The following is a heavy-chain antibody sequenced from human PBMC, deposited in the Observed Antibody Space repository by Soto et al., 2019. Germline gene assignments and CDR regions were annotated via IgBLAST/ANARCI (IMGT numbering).Heavy chain of an antibody. CDR3: GRVERGTETPVVVAFDI. J-gene: IGHJ3*02. CDR1: GGFVSSSSYY. D-gene: IGHD3-16*01. Sequence: PSETLSLTCAVYGGFVSSSSYYWSWIRQPPGKGLEWIGEMSHSGGTHFNPSLKSRVTISVDTSKNQFSLKMSSVTAADTALYYCGRVERGTETPVVVAFDIWGPGKMVTVSS. CDR2: MSHSGGT. V-gene: IGHV4-34*01.